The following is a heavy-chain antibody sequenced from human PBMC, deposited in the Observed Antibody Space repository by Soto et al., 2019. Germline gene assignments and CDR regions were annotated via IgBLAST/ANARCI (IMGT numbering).Heavy chain of an antibody. CDR3: ARKMSGEYSGLNWFDP. CDR2: IYHSGST. J-gene: IGHJ5*02. CDR1: SGSISSSNW. Sequence: QVQLQESGPGLVKPSGTLSLTCAVSSGSISSSNWWSWVRQPPGKGLEWIGEIYHSGSTNYNPSLKRRVTIEVDKAKNQFSLELSSVTAADTAVYYCARKMSGEYSGLNWFDPCGQGNLVTVSS. D-gene: IGHD5-12*01. V-gene: IGHV4-4*02.